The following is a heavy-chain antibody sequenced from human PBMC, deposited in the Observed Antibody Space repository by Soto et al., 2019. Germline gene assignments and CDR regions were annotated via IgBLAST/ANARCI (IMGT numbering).Heavy chain of an antibody. Sequence: SQALSLTCASSGDSVSSNSAAWNCIRQSPSRGLEWLGRTYYRSKWYNDYAVSVKSRITINPDTSKNQFSLQLNSVTPEDTAVYYCARGKWIQLWLPTHFDYWGQGTLVTVSS. CDR2: TYYRSKWYN. CDR1: GDSVSSNSAA. CDR3: ARGKWIQLWLPTHFDY. V-gene: IGHV6-1*01. J-gene: IGHJ4*02. D-gene: IGHD5-18*01.